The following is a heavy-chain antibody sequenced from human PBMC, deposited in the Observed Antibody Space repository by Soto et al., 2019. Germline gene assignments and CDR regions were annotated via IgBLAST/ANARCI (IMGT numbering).Heavy chain of an antibody. CDR2: INAGNGNT. Sequence: ASVKVSCKASGYTFTSYAMHWVRQAPGQRLEWMGWINAGNGNTKYSQKFQGRVTITRDTSASTAYMELSSLRSEDTAVYYCARDLARIAVAGAYFDYWGQGTLVTVSS. CDR3: ARDLARIAVAGAYFDY. V-gene: IGHV1-3*01. CDR1: GYTFTSYA. J-gene: IGHJ4*02. D-gene: IGHD6-19*01.